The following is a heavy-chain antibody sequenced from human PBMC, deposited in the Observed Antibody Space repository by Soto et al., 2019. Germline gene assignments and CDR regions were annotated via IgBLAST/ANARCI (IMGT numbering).Heavy chain of an antibody. CDR1: GFIFNNYG. CDR3: ASAGQQLVWYFDY. CDR2: IWYDGSKK. D-gene: IGHD6-13*01. J-gene: IGHJ4*01. Sequence: LRLSCAASGFIFNNYGIHWVRQAPGKGLEWVAVIWYDGSKKYYADSVKGRFTISRDSSKNTVDLEMNSLRVEDTAVYHCASAGQQLVWYFDYWGHGTLVTVSS. V-gene: IGHV3-33*01.